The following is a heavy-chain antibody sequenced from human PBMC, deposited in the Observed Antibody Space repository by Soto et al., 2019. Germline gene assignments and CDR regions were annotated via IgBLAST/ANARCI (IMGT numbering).Heavy chain of an antibody. J-gene: IGHJ6*02. D-gene: IGHD3-22*01. CDR2: IDWDDDK. Sequence: GPTLVNPTQTLTLTCTFSGFSLSTSGMCVSWIRQPPGKALEWLALIDWDDDKYYSTSLKTRLTISKDTSKNQVVLTMNNMDPVDTATYYCARIPDPTYDSSGYNYYYGMDVWGQGTTVTVSS. CDR3: ARIPDPTYDSSGYNYYYGMDV. CDR1: GFSLSTSGMC. V-gene: IGHV2-70*01.